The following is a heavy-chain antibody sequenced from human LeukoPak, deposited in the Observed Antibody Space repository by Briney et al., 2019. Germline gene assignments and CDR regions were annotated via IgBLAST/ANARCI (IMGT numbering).Heavy chain of an antibody. Sequence: ASETLSLTCTVSGGSISSYYWSWIRQPAGKGLEWIGRIYTSGSTNYNPSLKSRVTMSVDTSKNQFSLKLSSVTAADTAVYYCARESYYYDSSSHRARAFDIWGQGTMVTVSS. CDR2: IYTSGST. D-gene: IGHD3-22*01. CDR1: GGSISSYY. CDR3: ARESYYYDSSSHRARAFDI. V-gene: IGHV4-4*07. J-gene: IGHJ3*02.